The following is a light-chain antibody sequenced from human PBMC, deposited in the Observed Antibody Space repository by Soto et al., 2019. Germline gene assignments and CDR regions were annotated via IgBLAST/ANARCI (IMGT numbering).Light chain of an antibody. V-gene: IGLV1-47*01. CDR2: RNN. Sequence: VLTQPPSASGTPGQRVTISCSGSSSNIGSDYVYWYQQLPGTAPKLLIYRNNQRPSGVPDRFSGSKSGTSASLAISGLRSEDEADYYCAAWDDSLSVLFGGGTKLTVL. CDR1: SSNIGSDY. J-gene: IGLJ3*02. CDR3: AAWDDSLSVL.